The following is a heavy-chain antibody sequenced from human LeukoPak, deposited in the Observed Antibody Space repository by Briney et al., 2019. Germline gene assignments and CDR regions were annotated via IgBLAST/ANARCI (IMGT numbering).Heavy chain of an antibody. CDR1: GGTFSSYA. D-gene: IGHD3-10*01. V-gene: IGHV1-69*01. CDR2: IIPIFGTA. J-gene: IGHJ6*04. CDR3: ARDKLLWFGESHRLTDYYGMDV. Sequence: ASVKVSCKASGGTFSSYAISWVRQAPGQGLEWVGGIIPIFGTANYAQKFQGRVTITADESTSTAYMELSSLRSEDTAVYYCARDKLLWFGESHRLTDYYGMDVWGKGTTVTVSS.